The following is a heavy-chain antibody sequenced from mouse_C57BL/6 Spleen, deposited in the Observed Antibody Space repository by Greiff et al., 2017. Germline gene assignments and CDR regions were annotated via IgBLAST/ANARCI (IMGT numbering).Heavy chain of an antibody. Sequence: QVQLKQSGPELVKPGASVKISCKASGYAFSSSWMNWVKQRPGKGLEWIGRIYPGDGDTNYTGKFKGRATLTADKSSSTAYMQLSSLTSEDSAVYFCARGYYRSSPHFGGWGQGTTLTVSP. V-gene: IGHV1-82*01. CDR3: ARGYYRSSPHFGG. D-gene: IGHD1-1*01. CDR1: GYAFSSSW. CDR2: IYPGDGDT. J-gene: IGHJ2*01.